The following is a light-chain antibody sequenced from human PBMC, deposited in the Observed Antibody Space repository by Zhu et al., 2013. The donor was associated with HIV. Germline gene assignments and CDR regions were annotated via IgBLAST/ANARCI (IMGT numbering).Light chain of an antibody. V-gene: IGKV1-8*01. CDR1: QGIGNY. CDR2: GAS. Sequence: AIRMTQSPSSLSASTGDRVTITCRASQGIGNYLAWYQQKPGKAPRLLISGASTLQSGVPSRFSGSGSGTDFTLTIASLQSEDFATYYCLQDYSYPRTFGQGTKLEIK. CDR3: LQDYSYPRT. J-gene: IGKJ2*01.